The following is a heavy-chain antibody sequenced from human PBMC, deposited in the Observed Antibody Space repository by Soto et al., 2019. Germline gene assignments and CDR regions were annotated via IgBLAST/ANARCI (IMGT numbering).Heavy chain of an antibody. D-gene: IGHD2-15*01. CDR3: AKDGPLVAATLIYFQH. V-gene: IGHV3-23*01. CDR1: GFTFSTYA. CDR2: ISGSGGST. J-gene: IGHJ1*01. Sequence: GGSLRLSCAASGFTFSTYAMSWVRQAPGKGLEWVSVISGSGGSTYYADSVKGRFTISRDNSKITLYLQMKSLRAEDTAVYYCAKDGPLVAATLIYFQHWGQGTLVTVSS.